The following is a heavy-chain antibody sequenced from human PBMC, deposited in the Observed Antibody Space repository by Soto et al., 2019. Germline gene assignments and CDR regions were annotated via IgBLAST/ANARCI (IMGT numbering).Heavy chain of an antibody. CDR1: GGSINGYS. CDR2: IYTTGTY. D-gene: IGHD1-26*01. CDR3: AREWELIARGLDV. Sequence: QVRLQESGPGLVKPSETLSLTCTVSGGSINGYSWRWVRQTAGKGLEWIGRIYTTGTYNYNSSLKSRRTMSVDTSKNHVSLRLDSVTAADTAVYFCAREWELIARGLDVWGQGTTVTVSS. J-gene: IGHJ6*02. V-gene: IGHV4-4*07.